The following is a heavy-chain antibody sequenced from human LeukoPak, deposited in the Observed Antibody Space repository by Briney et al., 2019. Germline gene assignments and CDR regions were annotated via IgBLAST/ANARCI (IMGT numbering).Heavy chain of an antibody. V-gene: IGHV3-48*03. CDR1: RFTFSSYE. J-gene: IGHJ6*04. CDR2: ISSSGSTI. D-gene: IGHD3-10*02. Sequence: GSLRLSCAASRFTFSSYERNWVRQAPGKGLEWVSYISSSGSTIYYADSVRGRFTISRDNAKNSLYLQMNSLRAEDTAVYYCAELGITMIGGVWGKGTTVTISS. CDR3: AELGITMIGGV.